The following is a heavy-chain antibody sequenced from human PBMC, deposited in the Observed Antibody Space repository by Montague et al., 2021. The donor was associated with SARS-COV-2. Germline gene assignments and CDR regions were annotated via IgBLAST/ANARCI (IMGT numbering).Heavy chain of an antibody. CDR1: GVSISGYTYF. CDR3: ARHRVASGWNYFDP. J-gene: IGHJ5*02. V-gene: IGHV4-39*01. D-gene: IGHD1-7*01. Sequence: SETLSLTCTVSGVSISGYTYFWGWIRQPPGKELEWIASVYYSGSTYYNPSLKSRVTISVDTSKNQSSLQVSSVTAADSAIYYCARHRVASGWNYFDPWGRGTLVTVSS. CDR2: VYYSGST.